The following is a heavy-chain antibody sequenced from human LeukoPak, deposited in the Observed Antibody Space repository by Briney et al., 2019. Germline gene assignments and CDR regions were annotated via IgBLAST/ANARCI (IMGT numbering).Heavy chain of an antibody. Sequence: PWGSLSLSCAASGFIFSSYSMNWVRQAPGKGLEWVSFISSSSSYIYYADSVKGRFTISRDNAKNSLYLQMNSLRAEDAAVYYCARASYSSSPFDPWGQGTLVTVSS. CDR3: ARASYSSSPFDP. CDR2: ISSSSSYI. D-gene: IGHD6-13*01. V-gene: IGHV3-21*01. J-gene: IGHJ5*02. CDR1: GFIFSSYS.